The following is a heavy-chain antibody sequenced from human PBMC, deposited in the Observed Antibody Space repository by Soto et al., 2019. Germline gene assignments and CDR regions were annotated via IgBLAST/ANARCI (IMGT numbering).Heavy chain of an antibody. CDR2: IYYSGST. CDR3: AREQQQLFDY. Sequence: SETLSLTCTVSGGSIRSSTYYWGWIRQPPGKGLEWIGSIYYSGSTHYNPSLKSRVTMSVDTSTNQFSLKLNSVTAADTAVYYCAREQQQLFDYWGLGTLVTVSS. D-gene: IGHD6-13*01. J-gene: IGHJ4*02. V-gene: IGHV4-39*02. CDR1: GGSIRSSTYY.